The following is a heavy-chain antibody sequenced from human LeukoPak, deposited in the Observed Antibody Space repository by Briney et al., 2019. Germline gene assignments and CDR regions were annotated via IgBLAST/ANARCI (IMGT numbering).Heavy chain of an antibody. Sequence: PGGSLRHSCAASGFTFDDYAMHWVRPAPGKGLGWVSGISWNSGSIGYADSVKGRFTISRDNAKNSLYLQMNSLRAEDTALYYCAKVGYSNSYPGNWFDPWGQGTLVTVSS. CDR1: GFTFDDYA. CDR3: AKVGYSNSYPGNWFDP. D-gene: IGHD6-13*01. V-gene: IGHV3-9*01. CDR2: ISWNSGSI. J-gene: IGHJ5*02.